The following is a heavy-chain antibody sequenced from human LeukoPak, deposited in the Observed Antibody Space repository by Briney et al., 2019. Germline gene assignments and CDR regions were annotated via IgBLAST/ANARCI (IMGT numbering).Heavy chain of an antibody. CDR3: AKGQTGDC. CDR2: ISEKGGTT. D-gene: IGHD7-27*01. V-gene: IGHV3-43*02. J-gene: IGHJ4*02. CDR1: GFTFDNYA. Sequence: GGSLRLSCAASGFTFDNYAMFWVRQPPGKGLEWVSVISEKGGTTYYADSVVGRFTISRDNSKNALYLQMNSLTIEDTAFYYCAKGQTGDCWGQGTLVTVSS.